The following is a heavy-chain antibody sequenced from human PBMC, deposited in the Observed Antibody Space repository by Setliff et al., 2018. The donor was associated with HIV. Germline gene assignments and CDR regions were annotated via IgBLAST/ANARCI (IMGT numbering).Heavy chain of an antibody. Sequence: RASVKVSCKTSGYTFTTFGMSWVRQAPELGLEWMGWISGYNGNTDYAQKLQGRLTMTTDTSTSTAYMELRNLTSDDTALYYCAIGSSNWPHRPNNYYFDYWGQGTPVTVSS. V-gene: IGHV1-18*01. CDR2: ISGYNGNT. CDR3: AIGSSNWPHRPNNYYFDY. CDR1: GYTFTTFG. J-gene: IGHJ4*02. D-gene: IGHD6-13*01.